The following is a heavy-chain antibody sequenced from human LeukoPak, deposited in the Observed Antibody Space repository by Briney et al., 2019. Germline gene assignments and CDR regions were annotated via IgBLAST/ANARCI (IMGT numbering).Heavy chain of an antibody. CDR2: IYSGGST. V-gene: IGHV3-53*01. Sequence: GGSLRLSCAASGFTVSSNYMSWVRQAPGKGLEWVSVIYSGGSTYYADSVKGRFTISRDNSKNTLYLQMNSLRAEDTAVYYCATAVYYYDSSGYYYTPPDYWGQGTPVTVSS. CDR1: GFTVSSNY. J-gene: IGHJ4*02. D-gene: IGHD3-22*01. CDR3: ATAVYYYDSSGYYYTPPDY.